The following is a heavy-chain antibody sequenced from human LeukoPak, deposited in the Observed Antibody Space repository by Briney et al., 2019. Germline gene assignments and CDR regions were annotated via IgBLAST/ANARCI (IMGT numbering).Heavy chain of an antibody. J-gene: IGHJ4*02. CDR2: ISYDGSNK. CDR1: GFTFSSYG. D-gene: IGHD6-13*01. CDR3: AKDSSRAAAEDY. Sequence: GGSLRLSCAASGFTFSSYGMHWVRQAPGKGLEWVAVISYDGSNKYYADSVKGRFTISRDNSKNTLYLQMNSLRAEDTAVYYCAKDSSRAAAEDYWGQGTLVTVSS. V-gene: IGHV3-30*18.